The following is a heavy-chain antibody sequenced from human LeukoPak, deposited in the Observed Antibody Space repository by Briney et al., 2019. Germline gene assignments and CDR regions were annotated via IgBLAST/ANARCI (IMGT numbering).Heavy chain of an antibody. Sequence: SETLSLTCTVSGDSISSYYWSWIRQPPGKGLEWIGYIYYSGSTNYNPSLKSRVTISVDTSKNQFSLKLSSVTAADTAVHYCARVSPTVQPPRPFDYWGQGTLVTVSS. CDR3: ARVSPTVQPPRPFDY. D-gene: IGHD4-11*01. CDR2: IYYSGST. CDR1: GDSISSYY. J-gene: IGHJ4*02. V-gene: IGHV4-59*01.